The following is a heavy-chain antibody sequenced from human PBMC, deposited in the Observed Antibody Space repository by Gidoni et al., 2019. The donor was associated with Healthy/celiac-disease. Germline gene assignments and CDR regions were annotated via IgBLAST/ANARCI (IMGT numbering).Heavy chain of an antibody. J-gene: IGHJ4*02. Sequence: QVQLQESGPGLVKPSQTLSLTCTVSVGSISSVGYYWSWIRQHPGKGLEWIGYIYYSGSTYYNPSLKSRVTISVDTSKNQFSLKLSSVTAADTAVYYCARGNYYDSSGYYSGGSEYYFDYWGQGTLVTVSS. CDR2: IYYSGST. D-gene: IGHD3-22*01. V-gene: IGHV4-31*03. CDR3: ARGNYYDSSGYYSGGSEYYFDY. CDR1: VGSISSVGYY.